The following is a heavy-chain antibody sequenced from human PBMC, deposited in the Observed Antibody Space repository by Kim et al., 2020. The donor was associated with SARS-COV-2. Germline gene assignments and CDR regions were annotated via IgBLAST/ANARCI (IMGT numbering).Heavy chain of an antibody. CDR3: ARENLKKRGYSGYDPKGGYNWFDP. Sequence: ASVKVSCKASGYTFTSYYMHWVRQAPGQGLEWMGIINPSGGSTSYAQKFQGRVTMTRDTSTSTVYMELSSLRSEDTAVYYCARENLKKRGYSGYDPKGGYNWFDPWGQGTLVTVSS. V-gene: IGHV1-46*01. D-gene: IGHD5-12*01. J-gene: IGHJ5*02. CDR1: GYTFTSYY. CDR2: INPSGGST.